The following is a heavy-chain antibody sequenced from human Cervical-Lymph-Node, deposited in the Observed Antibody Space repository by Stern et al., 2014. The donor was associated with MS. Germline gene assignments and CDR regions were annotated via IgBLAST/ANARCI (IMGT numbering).Heavy chain of an antibody. J-gene: IGHJ4*02. CDR2: INPNSGGT. D-gene: IGHD5-12*01. CDR1: GYTFTGYY. V-gene: IGHV1-2*06. Sequence: QVQLGESGAEVKKPGASVKVSCKSSGYTFTGYYMHLGRQAPGQGLEWMGRINPNSGGTNYAKKFQGRVTMTRDTSISTAYMELSRLRSDDTAVYYCAREGRARGYELVDWGQGTLVTVSS. CDR3: AREGRARGYELVD.